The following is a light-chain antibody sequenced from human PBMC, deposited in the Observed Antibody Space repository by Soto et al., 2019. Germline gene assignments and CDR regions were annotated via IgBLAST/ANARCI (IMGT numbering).Light chain of an antibody. CDR2: DAS. CDR1: QSVTTF. J-gene: IGKJ4*01. V-gene: IGKV3-11*01. CDR3: QQRTNWLLT. Sequence: EIVLTQSPVTLSLSPGERATLSCRASQSVTTFLAWYQQKPGQAPRLLIYDASKRATGIPARFSGSGSGTDLTLTISSLEPEDFALYYCQQRTNWLLTFGGGTKVEIK.